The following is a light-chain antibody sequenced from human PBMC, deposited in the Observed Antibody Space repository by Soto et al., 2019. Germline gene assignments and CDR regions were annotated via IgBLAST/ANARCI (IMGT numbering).Light chain of an antibody. CDR2: EGS. CDR3: CSYAGSSTSWV. Sequence: QSALTQPASVSGSPGQSITISCTGTISDVGSYDLVSWYQQHTGKAPKLMIYEGSKRRSGVSSRFSCSKSGNTASLTIYGLQAEDEADYYCCSYAGSSTSWVFGGGTKLTVL. J-gene: IGLJ3*02. CDR1: ISDVGSYDL. V-gene: IGLV2-23*01.